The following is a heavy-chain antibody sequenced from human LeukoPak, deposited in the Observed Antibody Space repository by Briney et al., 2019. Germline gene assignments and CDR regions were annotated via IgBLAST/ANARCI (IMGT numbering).Heavy chain of an antibody. CDR1: GFTFSSFG. CDR2: ISAGGGGT. D-gene: IGHD3-10*01. J-gene: IGHJ4*02. V-gene: IGHV3-23*01. Sequence: GGSLRPSCAASGFTFSSFGMSWVRQAPGRGLEWVSVISAGGGGTYYADSVKGRFTISRDNSKNMLYLQMNSLRAEDTAVYYCAKRGEVVSKYFDSWGQGTLVTVSS. CDR3: AKRGEVVSKYFDS.